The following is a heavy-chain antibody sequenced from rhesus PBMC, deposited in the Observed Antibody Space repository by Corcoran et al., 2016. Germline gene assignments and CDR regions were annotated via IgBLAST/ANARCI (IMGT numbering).Heavy chain of an antibody. V-gene: IGHV3S5*01. J-gene: IGHJ4*01. D-gene: IGHD1-44*02. CDR1: GFTFSSYG. CDR3: AKHGSAYHAGFDF. CDR2: INSGGGDT. Sequence: EVQLVETGGGLVQPGGSLKVSCVVSGFTFSSYGMSWVRQAPGKGLEWVSGINSGGGDTYYPASVKGRFNISRDNSQNTLSLEMNSLRTEDTAVYYCAKHGSAYHAGFDFWGQGVLVTVSS.